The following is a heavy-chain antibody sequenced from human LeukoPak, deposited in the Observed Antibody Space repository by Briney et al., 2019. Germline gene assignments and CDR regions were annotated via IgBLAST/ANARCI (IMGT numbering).Heavy chain of an antibody. Sequence: GRSLRLSCAASGFTFSSYGMHWVRQAPGKGLEWVAVIRYDGSNKYYADSVKGRFTISRDNSKNTLYLQMNSLRAEDTAVYYCARDFSGYDILTGYPNYYYYGMDVWGKGTTVTVSS. CDR2: IRYDGSNK. V-gene: IGHV3-33*01. J-gene: IGHJ6*04. CDR3: ARDFSGYDILTGYPNYYYYGMDV. CDR1: GFTFSSYG. D-gene: IGHD3-9*01.